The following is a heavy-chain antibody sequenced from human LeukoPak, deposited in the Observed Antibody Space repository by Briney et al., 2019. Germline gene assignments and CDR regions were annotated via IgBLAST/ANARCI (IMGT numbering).Heavy chain of an antibody. Sequence: SVKVSCKASGGTFSSYAISWVRQAPGQGLEWMGGIIPIFGTANYAQKFQGRVTITADESTSTAYMELSSLRSEDTAVYYCARRSNYYDSSGYYYGSFDYWGQGTLVTVSS. D-gene: IGHD3-22*01. J-gene: IGHJ4*02. CDR3: ARRSNYYDSSGYYYGSFDY. CDR1: GGTFSSYA. V-gene: IGHV1-69*13. CDR2: IIPIFGTA.